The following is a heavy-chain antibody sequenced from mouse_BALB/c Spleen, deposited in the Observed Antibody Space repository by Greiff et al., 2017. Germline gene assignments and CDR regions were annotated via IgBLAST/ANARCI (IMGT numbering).Heavy chain of an antibody. CDR1: GFSLTSYG. CDR3: ARDRDDYDGGVVANYFDY. V-gene: IGHV2-9*02. J-gene: IGHJ2*01. CDR2: IWAGGST. D-gene: IGHD2-4*01. Sequence: QVQLKESGPGLVAPSQSLSITCTVSGFSLTSYGVHWVRQPPGKGLEWLGVIWAGGSTNYNSALMSRLSISKDNSKSQVFLKMNSLQTDDTAMYYCARDRDDYDGGVVANYFDYWGQGTTLTVSS.